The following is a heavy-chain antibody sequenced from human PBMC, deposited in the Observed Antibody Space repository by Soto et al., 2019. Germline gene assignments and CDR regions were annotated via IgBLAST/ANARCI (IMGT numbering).Heavy chain of an antibody. CDR1: GYTFTSYG. CDR3: ARDTARLGYCSGGSCYPIHYYYYYGMAA. V-gene: IGHV1-18*01. CDR2: ISAYNGNT. D-gene: IGHD2-15*01. J-gene: IGHJ6*02. Sequence: ASVKVSCKASGYTFTSYGISWVRQAPGQGVEWMGWISAYNGNTNYAQKLQGRVTMTTDTSTSTAYMELRSLRSDDTAVYYCARDTARLGYCSGGSCYPIHYYYYYGMAAWG.